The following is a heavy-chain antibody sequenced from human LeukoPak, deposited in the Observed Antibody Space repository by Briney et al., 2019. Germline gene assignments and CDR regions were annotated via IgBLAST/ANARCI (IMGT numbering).Heavy chain of an antibody. CDR2: INHSGST. Sequence: PSETLSLTCAVYGGSFSGYYWSWVRQPPGKGLEWIGEINHSGSTNYNPSLKSRVTISVDTSKNQFSLKLSSVTAADTAVYYCARGAADFWSGYFRLRYFDYWGQGTLVTVSS. J-gene: IGHJ4*02. CDR3: ARGAADFWSGYFRLRYFDY. D-gene: IGHD3-3*01. V-gene: IGHV4-34*01. CDR1: GGSFSGYY.